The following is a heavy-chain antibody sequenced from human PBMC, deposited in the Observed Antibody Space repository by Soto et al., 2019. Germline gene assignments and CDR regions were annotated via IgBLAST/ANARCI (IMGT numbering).Heavy chain of an antibody. CDR2: ISYDGSNK. V-gene: IGHV3-30*18. CDR1: GFTFSSYG. Sequence: QVQLVESGGGVVQPGRSLRLSCAASGFTFSSYGMHWVRQAPGKGLEWVAVISYDGSNKYYADSVKGRFTISRDNSKNTLYLQMNSLRAEDTAVYYCAKEGVFCSGGSCYTTFDHWGQGTLVTVSS. CDR3: AKEGVFCSGGSCYTTFDH. D-gene: IGHD2-15*01. J-gene: IGHJ4*02.